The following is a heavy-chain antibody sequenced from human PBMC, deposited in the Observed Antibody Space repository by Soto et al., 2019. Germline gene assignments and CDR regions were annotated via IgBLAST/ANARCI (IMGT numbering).Heavy chain of an antibody. Sequence: VKLVESGGGLVQPGGSLRLSCAASGLTFSSYAMSWVRQAPGKGLEWVSAISGSGGSTYYADSVKGRFTISRDNSKNTLYLQMNSLRAEDTAVYYCAKDGILRYFDWLQYGCAFDIWGQGTMVTVSS. D-gene: IGHD3-9*01. J-gene: IGHJ3*02. CDR1: GLTFSSYA. CDR2: ISGSGGST. CDR3: AKDGILRYFDWLQYGCAFDI. V-gene: IGHV3-23*04.